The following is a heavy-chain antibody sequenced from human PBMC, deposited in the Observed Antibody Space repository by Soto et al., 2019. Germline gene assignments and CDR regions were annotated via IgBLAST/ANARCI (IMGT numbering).Heavy chain of an antibody. CDR3: AKDKRAHKCARYV. CDR1: GGSISTFGYY. Sequence: QVQLQESGPGLVKPSQTLSLTCTVSGGSISTFGYYWSWIRQHPGKGLEWIGYIYHSGSNFYSPSRMRRSKVSVQRSENELSLELSSVTAVDTSVYYCAKDKRAHKCARYVWGQGASVTVAS. V-gene: IGHV4-31*03. CDR2: IYHSGSN. J-gene: IGHJ6*02. D-gene: IGHD6-25*01.